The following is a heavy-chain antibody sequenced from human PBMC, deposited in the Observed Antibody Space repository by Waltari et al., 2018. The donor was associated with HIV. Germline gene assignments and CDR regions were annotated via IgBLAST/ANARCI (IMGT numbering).Heavy chain of an antibody. CDR1: GITVRTNY. J-gene: IGHJ4*02. CDR3: VRERNTVTTTSYYFDF. Sequence: EVQLVESGGGLVQPGESLRLSCAASGITVRTNYVGWVSEAPGKGLGWVSLITDYATTFYSDSVKGRFSISRDTSMNTVHLQMNSLRAEDTALYYCVRERNTVTTTSYYFDFWGQGTLVTVSS. V-gene: IGHV3-66*01. D-gene: IGHD4-17*01. CDR2: ITDYATT.